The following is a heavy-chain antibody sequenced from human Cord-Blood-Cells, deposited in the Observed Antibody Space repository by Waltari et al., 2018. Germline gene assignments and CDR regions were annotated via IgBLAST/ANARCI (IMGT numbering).Heavy chain of an antibody. CDR2: INPNSGGT. CDR1: VYTFTGYI. J-gene: IGHJ4*02. V-gene: IGHV1-2*02. CDR3: ARAPLYGSCPDY. D-gene: IGHD2-2*01. Sequence: QVQLVQSGAEVQKPGPSVKVSCKASVYTFTGYIMHWVRQAPGQGLEWMGWINPNSGGTNYAQKFQGRVTMTRDTSISTAYMELSRLRSDDTAVYYCARAPLYGSCPDYWGQGTLVTVSS.